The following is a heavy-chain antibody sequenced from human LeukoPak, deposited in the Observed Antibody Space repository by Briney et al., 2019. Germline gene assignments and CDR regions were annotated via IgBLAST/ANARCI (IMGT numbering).Heavy chain of an antibody. V-gene: IGHV5-51*01. CDR3: ARRSDSDY. J-gene: IGHJ4*02. CDR1: GYIFTSNW. Sequence: HGESLKISCKGSGYIFTSNWIGGGRQMPGKVLEWMGIIFPGDSDNRYSPSFQGQVTISADKSISPAYLRWSSLKASDTAMYYCARRSDSDYWGQGTLVTVSS. CDR2: IFPGDSDN.